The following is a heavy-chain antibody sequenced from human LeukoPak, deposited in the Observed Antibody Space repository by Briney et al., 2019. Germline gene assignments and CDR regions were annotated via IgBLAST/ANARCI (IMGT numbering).Heavy chain of an antibody. V-gene: IGHV4-59*01. D-gene: IGHD6-13*01. CDR3: ARIAAAPDY. J-gene: IGHJ4*02. CDR2: IYYSGST. CDR1: GGSISSYY. Sequence: SETLSLTCTVSGGSISSYYWSWIRQPPGKGLEWIGYIYYSGSTNYNPSLKGRVTISVDTSKNQFSLKLSSVTAADTAVYYCARIAAAPDYWGQGTLVTVSS.